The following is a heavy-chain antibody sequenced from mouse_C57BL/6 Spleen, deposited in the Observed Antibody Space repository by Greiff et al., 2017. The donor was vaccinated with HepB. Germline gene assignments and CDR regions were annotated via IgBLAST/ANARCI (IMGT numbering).Heavy chain of an antibody. CDR3: AREEYYGYQFPHYFDY. D-gene: IGHD2-3*01. Sequence: QVQLQQSGPELVKPGASVKISCKASGYAFSSSWMNWVKQRPGKGLEWIGRIYPGDGDTNYNGKFKGKATLTADKSSSTAYMQLSSLTSEDSAVYFCAREEYYGYQFPHYFDYWGQGTTLTVSS. V-gene: IGHV1-82*01. CDR1: GYAFSSSW. J-gene: IGHJ2*01. CDR2: IYPGDGDT.